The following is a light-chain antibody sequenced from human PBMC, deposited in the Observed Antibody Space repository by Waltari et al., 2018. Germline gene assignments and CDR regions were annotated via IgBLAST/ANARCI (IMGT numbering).Light chain of an antibody. Sequence: DIQMPQSPSSLSASVGDSITITCRASQAISNSLAWYQQKPGKAPKLLLYAASRLESGVPSRFSGSGSGTDYTLTISSLQPEDFATYYCQQYYSTFWTFGQGTKVDIK. CDR2: AAS. CDR3: QQYYSTFWT. V-gene: IGKV1-NL1*01. CDR1: QAISNS. J-gene: IGKJ1*01.